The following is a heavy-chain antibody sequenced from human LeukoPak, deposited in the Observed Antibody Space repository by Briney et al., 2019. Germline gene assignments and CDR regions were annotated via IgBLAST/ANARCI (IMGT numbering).Heavy chain of an antibody. CDR3: AKGCSSGWLGAFEY. CDR2: LSASDGST. D-gene: IGHD6-19*01. V-gene: IGHV3-23*01. CDR1: GFTFSSYA. Sequence: GGSLRLSCAASGFTFSSYAMSWVRQAPGKGLEWVSGLSASDGSTYYADSVKGRFTISRDNYKNRLYLQMNSLRAEDTAVYYCAKGCSSGWLGAFEYWGQGNLVTVSS. J-gene: IGHJ4*02.